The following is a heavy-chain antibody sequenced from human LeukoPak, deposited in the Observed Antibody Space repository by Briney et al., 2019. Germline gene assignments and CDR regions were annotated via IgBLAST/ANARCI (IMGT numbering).Heavy chain of an antibody. CDR3: ARGGPAPHRITLIVVASSTDAFDI. V-gene: IGHV1-18*03. Sequence: VASVKVSCKASGYTFTSYGISWVRQAPGQGLEWMGWISAYNGDTNYAQKLQGRVTMTTDTSTSTAYMELRSLRSDDMAVYYCARGGPAPHRITLIVVASSTDAFDIWGQGTMVTVSS. J-gene: IGHJ3*02. D-gene: IGHD3-22*01. CDR2: ISAYNGDT. CDR1: GYTFTSYG.